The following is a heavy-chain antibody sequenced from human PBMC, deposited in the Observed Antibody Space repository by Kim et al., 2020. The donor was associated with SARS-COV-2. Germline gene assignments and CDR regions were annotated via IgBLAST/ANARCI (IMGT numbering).Heavy chain of an antibody. J-gene: IGHJ6*02. Sequence: YVKGRFTSSRDNSKTTLYLQMNSLRAEDTAVYYCARDRTEGGTPTGGMDVWGQGTTVTVSS. CDR3: ARDRTEGGTPTGGMDV. V-gene: IGHV3-53*01. D-gene: IGHD3-16*01.